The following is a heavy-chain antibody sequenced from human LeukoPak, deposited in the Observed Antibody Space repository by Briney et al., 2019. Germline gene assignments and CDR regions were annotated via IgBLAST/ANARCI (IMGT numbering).Heavy chain of an antibody. CDR2: IYPGDSDT. Sequence: GESLKISCKGSGYSFTSYWIGWVRQMPGKGLEWTGIIYPGDSDTRYSPSFQGQVTISADKSISTAYLQWSSLKASDTAMYYCARRPENYYYDSSGYGKFAFDIWGQGTMVTVSS. J-gene: IGHJ3*02. CDR1: GYSFTSYW. D-gene: IGHD3-22*01. CDR3: ARRPENYYYDSSGYGKFAFDI. V-gene: IGHV5-51*01.